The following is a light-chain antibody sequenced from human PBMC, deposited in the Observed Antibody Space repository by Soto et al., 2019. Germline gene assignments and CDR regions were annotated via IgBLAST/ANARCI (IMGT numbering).Light chain of an antibody. CDR2: GAS. CDR1: QSVYIN. CDR3: QQYNNCLRK. V-gene: IGKV3D-15*01. Sequence: EIVMTQAPATLSVSPGERATLSCRASQSVYINLAWYQQKPGQAPRLLIFGASTRATGTPARFSGSGSGTELTLAISSLQSEDFAVYYCQQYNNCLRKFGKGTKVDI. J-gene: IGKJ1*01.